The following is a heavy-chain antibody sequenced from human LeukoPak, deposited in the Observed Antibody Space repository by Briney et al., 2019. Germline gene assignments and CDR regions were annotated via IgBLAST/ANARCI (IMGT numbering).Heavy chain of an antibody. Sequence: ASVKVSCKASGYNWVRQAPGQGLEWMGWMRPTSGNTEYAQKFQGRVTMTRSTPISTAYMELSSLASEDTAVYYCARGRVGFDFWGQGTLVTVSS. CDR1: GY. J-gene: IGHJ4*02. V-gene: IGHV1-8*01. CDR3: ARGRVGFDF. D-gene: IGHD1-26*01. CDR2: MRPTSGNT.